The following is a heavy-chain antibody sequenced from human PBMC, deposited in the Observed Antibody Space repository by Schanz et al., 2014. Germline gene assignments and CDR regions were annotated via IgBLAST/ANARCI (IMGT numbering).Heavy chain of an antibody. Sequence: QVQLQESGPGLVKPSETLSLTCTVSSASIRTYYWSWIRQPPGKGLEWIGYIYYSGSTTYNPSLKSRVTISVDTSKKQFSLNLSSVTAADTAVYYCAREMLDIVATMDDDAFDIWGQGTMVTVSS. V-gene: IGHV4-59*01. CDR3: AREMLDIVATMDDDAFDI. J-gene: IGHJ3*02. CDR2: IYYSGST. D-gene: IGHD5-12*01. CDR1: SASIRTYY.